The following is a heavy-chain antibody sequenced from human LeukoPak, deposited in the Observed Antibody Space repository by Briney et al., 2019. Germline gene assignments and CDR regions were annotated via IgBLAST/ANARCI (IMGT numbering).Heavy chain of an antibody. CDR3: ANGYYFDY. CDR1: GFTFSXXX. J-gene: IGHJ4*02. CDR2: ICYDGINK. V-gene: IGHV3-33*06. Sequence: GFTFSXXXMHXVGXAPGXCLSCFAFICYDGINKYYAASLKALFTISRDNSKNTLYLQMNSLRAEDTAVYYCANGYYFDYWGQGTLVTVSS.